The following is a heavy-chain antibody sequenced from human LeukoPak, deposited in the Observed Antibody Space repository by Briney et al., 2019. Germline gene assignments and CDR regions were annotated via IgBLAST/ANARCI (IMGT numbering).Heavy chain of an antibody. V-gene: IGHV4-39*01. Sequence: SETLSLTCTVSGGSISSSSYYWGWLRQPPGKGLEWIGSIYYSGSTYYNPSLKSRVTISVDTSKNQFSLKRSSVTAADTAVYYCAGLPDCSGGSCIEYYFDYWGQGTLVTVSS. D-gene: IGHD2-15*01. CDR2: IYYSGST. J-gene: IGHJ4*02. CDR1: GGSISSSSYY. CDR3: AGLPDCSGGSCIEYYFDY.